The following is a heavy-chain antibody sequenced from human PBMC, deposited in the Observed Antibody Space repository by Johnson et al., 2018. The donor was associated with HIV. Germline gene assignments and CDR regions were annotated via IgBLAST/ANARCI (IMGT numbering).Heavy chain of an antibody. CDR1: GFTVSSNE. V-gene: IGHV3-38-3*01. J-gene: IGHJ3*02. D-gene: IGHD1-26*01. CDR2: ISGGST. CDR3: AKGGSYAPFDAFDI. Sequence: VQLVESRGVLVQPGGSLRLSCAASGFTVSSNEMSWVRQAPGKGLEWVSSISGGSTYYADSVKGRFTISMDSSKNTLYLQINSLRAEDTAVYYCAKGGSYAPFDAFDIWGRGTMVTVSS.